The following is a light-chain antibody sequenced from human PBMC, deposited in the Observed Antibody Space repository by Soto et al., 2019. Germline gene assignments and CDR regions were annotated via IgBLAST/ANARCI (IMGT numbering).Light chain of an antibody. Sequence: EIVLTQSPGTLSLSPGERATLSCRASQSVSSSYLAWYQQKPGQAPRLLIYGASSRATGIPDRFSGSGSGTDVTFTISRLEPEDFAVYFCQQYGSSRLTFGGGAKVEIK. V-gene: IGKV3-20*01. CDR2: GAS. CDR3: QQYGSSRLT. CDR1: QSVSSSY. J-gene: IGKJ4*01.